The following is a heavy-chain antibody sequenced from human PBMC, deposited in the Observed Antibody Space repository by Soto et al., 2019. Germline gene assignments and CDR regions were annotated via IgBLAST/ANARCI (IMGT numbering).Heavy chain of an antibody. CDR1: GGTFSSYA. V-gene: IGHV1-69*12. CDR3: ASLLRGYSGTGDY. J-gene: IGHJ4*02. D-gene: IGHD5-12*01. Sequence: QVQLVQSGAEVKKPGSSVKVSCKASGGTFSSYAISWVRQAPGQGLEWMGGIIPIFGTAKYAQKFQGRVTITADESTSLAYMELSRLRSEDTAVYYCASLLRGYSGTGDYWGQGTLVTVSS. CDR2: IIPIFGTA.